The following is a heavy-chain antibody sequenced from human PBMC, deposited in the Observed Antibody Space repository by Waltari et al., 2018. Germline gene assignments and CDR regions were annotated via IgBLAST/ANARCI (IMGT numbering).Heavy chain of an antibody. CDR3: ANFPFIRPQDY. J-gene: IGHJ4*02. CDR2: ISGSGGST. D-gene: IGHD3-16*01. CDR1: GFTFSSYA. Sequence: EVQLLESGGGLVQPGGSLRLSCAASGFTFSSYAMSWVRQAPGKGLAWVSAISGSGGSTYYADSVKGRFTITRDNSKNTLYLQMNSLRAEDTAVYYCANFPFIRPQDYWGQGTLVTVSS. V-gene: IGHV3-23*01.